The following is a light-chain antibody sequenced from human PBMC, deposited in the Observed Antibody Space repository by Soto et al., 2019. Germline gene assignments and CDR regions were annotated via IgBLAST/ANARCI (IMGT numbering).Light chain of an antibody. V-gene: IGLV2-8*01. Sequence: QAVVTQPPSASGSPGQSVTISCTGTSNDVGGYNYVSWYQQHPGKAPKLMIHEVSKRPSGVPDRFSGSKSGNTASLTVSGLLTEDEADYYCSSYGGANTVVFGGGTQLTVL. CDR2: EVS. CDR3: SSYGGANTVV. CDR1: SNDVGGYNY. J-gene: IGLJ2*01.